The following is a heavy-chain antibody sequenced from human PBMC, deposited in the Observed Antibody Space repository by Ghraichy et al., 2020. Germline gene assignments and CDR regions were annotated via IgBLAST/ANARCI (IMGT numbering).Heavy chain of an antibody. Sequence: GGSLRLSCAASGFTFSSYAMSWVRQAPGKGLEWVSAISGSGGSTYYADSVKGRFTISRDNSKNTLYLQMNSLRAEDTAVYYCAKEAGTQTIFGAWDDAFDIWGQETMVTVSS. CDR1: GFTFSSYA. J-gene: IGHJ3*02. V-gene: IGHV3-23*01. D-gene: IGHD3-3*01. CDR2: ISGSGGST. CDR3: AKEAGTQTIFGAWDDAFDI.